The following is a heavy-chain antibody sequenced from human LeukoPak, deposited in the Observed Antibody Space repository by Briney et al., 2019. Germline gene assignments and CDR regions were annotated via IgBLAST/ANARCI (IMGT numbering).Heavy chain of an antibody. D-gene: IGHD3-22*01. CDR3: VYFDAIMATGDY. J-gene: IGHJ4*02. CDR2: IYSGGST. Sequence: GESLRLSCAASGFTVSSDHMNWVRQAPGKGLEWVSVIYSGGSTYYADSVKGRFTISRHDSQNTLYLQMNSLRADDTAVYYCVYFDAIMATGDYWGQGTLVTVSS. CDR1: GFTVSSDH. V-gene: IGHV3-53*04.